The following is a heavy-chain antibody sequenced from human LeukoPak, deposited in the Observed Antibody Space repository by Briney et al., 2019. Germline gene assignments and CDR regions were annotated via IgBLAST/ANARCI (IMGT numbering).Heavy chain of an antibody. CDR2: ISWNSGSI. CDR1: GFIFSSNA. CDR3: ARDPLVVVTAIEFDY. Sequence: GGSLRLSCAASGFIFSSNAMSWVRQAPGKGLEWVSGISWNSGSIGYADSVKGRFTISRDNAKNSLYLQMNSLRAEDTAVYYCARDPLVVVTAIEFDYWGQGTLVTVSS. D-gene: IGHD2-21*02. V-gene: IGHV3-9*01. J-gene: IGHJ4*02.